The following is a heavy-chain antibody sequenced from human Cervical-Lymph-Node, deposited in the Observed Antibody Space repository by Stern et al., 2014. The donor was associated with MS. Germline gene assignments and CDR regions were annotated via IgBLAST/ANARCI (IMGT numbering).Heavy chain of an antibody. CDR3: TRALRIADRPSPGGHWFDP. Sequence: QDQLVQSGAEVEKPGASVKVSCKASGYIFTDYYLHWVRQAPGLGLEWMGRINPKSGGTSYAQSFQGRVTLTRDTSITTAYMDLSRLTSDDTAVYYCTRALRIADRPSPGGHWFDPWGQGTLVIVSS. J-gene: IGHJ5*02. CDR1: GYIFTDYY. D-gene: IGHD6-6*01. CDR2: INPKSGGT. V-gene: IGHV1-2*02.